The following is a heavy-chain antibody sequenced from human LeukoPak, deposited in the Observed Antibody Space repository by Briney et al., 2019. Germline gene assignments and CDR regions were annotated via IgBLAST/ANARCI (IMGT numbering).Heavy chain of an antibody. J-gene: IGHJ4*02. CDR2: MNPNSGNT. D-gene: IGHD5-24*01. CDR3: ARESRDGYNYGLDY. V-gene: IGHV1-8*03. CDR1: GGTFNNYD. Sequence: GASVKVSCKASGGTFNNYDINWVRQATGQGLEWMGWMNPNSGNTGYAQKFQGRVTITRNTSISTAYMELSSLRSEDTAVYYCARESRDGYNYGLDYWGQGTLVTVSS.